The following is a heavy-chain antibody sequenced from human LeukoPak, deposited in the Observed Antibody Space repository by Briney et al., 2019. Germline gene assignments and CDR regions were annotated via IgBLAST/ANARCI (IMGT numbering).Heavy chain of an antibody. V-gene: IGHV1-69*13. J-gene: IGHJ3*02. CDR1: GGTFSSYA. D-gene: IGHD1-26*01. CDR2: IIPIFGTA. CDR3: ARQVGVDAFDI. Sequence: GASVKVSCKASGGTFSSYAISWVRQAPGQGLEWMGGIIPIFGTANYAQKFQGRITITADESTSTAYMELSSLRSEDTAVYYCARQVGVDAFDIWGQGTMVTVSS.